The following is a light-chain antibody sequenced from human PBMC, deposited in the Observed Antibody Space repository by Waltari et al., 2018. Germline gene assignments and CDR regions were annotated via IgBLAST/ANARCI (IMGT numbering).Light chain of an antibody. CDR2: GAS. CDR3: QHYVRLPVT. V-gene: IGKV3-20*01. Sequence: EIVLTQSPGTLSCYPGERVTLSCRASQSVGRTLVWYQQKPGQAPRLLMYGASIRTTGIPDRFSGSGSGTDFSLTISRLEPEDFAVYYCQHYVRLPVTFGQGTKVEIK. CDR1: QSVGRT. J-gene: IGKJ1*01.